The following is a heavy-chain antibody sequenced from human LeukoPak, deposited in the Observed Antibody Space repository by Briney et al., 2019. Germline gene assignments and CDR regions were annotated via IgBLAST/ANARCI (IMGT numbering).Heavy chain of an antibody. CDR3: AGGPNPSYYYDSSGYYLPYDY. V-gene: IGHV1-46*01. Sequence: GASVKVSCKASGYTFTSYYMHWVRQAPGQGLEWMGIINPSGGSTSYAQKFQGRVTMTRDTSTSTVYMELSSLRSEDTAVYYCAGGPNPSYYYDSSGYYLPYDYWGQGTLVTVSS. D-gene: IGHD3-22*01. J-gene: IGHJ4*02. CDR2: INPSGGST. CDR1: GYTFTSYY.